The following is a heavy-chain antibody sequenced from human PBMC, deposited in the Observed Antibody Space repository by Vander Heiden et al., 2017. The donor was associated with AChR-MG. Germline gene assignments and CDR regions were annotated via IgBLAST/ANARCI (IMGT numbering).Heavy chain of an antibody. D-gene: IGHD3-3*01. J-gene: IGHJ2*01. CDR1: GGTFSSYA. CDR3: ARGPRGITIFGVVSHWYFDL. CDR2: IIPICGTA. Sequence: QVQLVQSGAEVKKPGSSVKVSCKASGGTFSSYAISWVRQAPGQGLEWMGGIIPICGTANYAQKFQGRVTITADKSTSTAYMELSSLRSEDTAVYYCARGPRGITIFGVVSHWYFDLWGRGTLVTVSS. V-gene: IGHV1-69*06.